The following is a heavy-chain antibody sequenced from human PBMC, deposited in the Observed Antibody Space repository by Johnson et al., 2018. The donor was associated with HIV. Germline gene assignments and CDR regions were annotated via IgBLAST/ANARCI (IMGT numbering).Heavy chain of an antibody. V-gene: IGHV3-30*04. CDR1: GFTFSRYA. J-gene: IGHJ3*02. CDR2: ITHDGSKT. D-gene: IGHD3-10*01. Sequence: QVQLVESGGGVVQPGRSLRLSCVASGFTFSRYAVHWFRQAPGKGLEWAALITHDGSKTYYADSVQGRFTISRDNSKNTLYLQMRSLRTEDTAGYYCARGGMWFGVYDAFYIWGQGTMVTVSS. CDR3: ARGGMWFGVYDAFYI.